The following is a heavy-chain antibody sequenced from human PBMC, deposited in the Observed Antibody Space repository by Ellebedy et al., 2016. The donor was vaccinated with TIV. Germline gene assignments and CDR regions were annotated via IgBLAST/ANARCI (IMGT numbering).Heavy chain of an antibody. J-gene: IGHJ4*02. V-gene: IGHV6-1*01. CDR2: TYYRAKWYH. CDR3: ARLGSGFDY. Sequence: LRLSCAISGDRVSSNTGAWNWIRQSPSRGLEWLGRTYYRAKWYHDYALSVRGRIIINPDTSNNHFSLQLNSVTHDDPAIYYCARLGSGFDYWGQGTLVTVSS. CDR1: GDRVSSNTGA. D-gene: IGHD1-26*01.